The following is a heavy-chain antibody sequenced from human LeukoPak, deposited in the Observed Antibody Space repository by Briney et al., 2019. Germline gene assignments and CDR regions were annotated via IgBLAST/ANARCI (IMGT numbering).Heavy chain of an antibody. J-gene: IGHJ4*02. CDR2: IYTSGST. D-gene: IGHD4-17*01. CDR1: GGSISSGSYY. V-gene: IGHV4-61*02. CDR3: ARDGDSGDYAY. Sequence: SETLSLTCTVSGGSISSGSYYWCWIRQPAGKGLEWIGRIYTSGSTNYNPSLKSRVTISADTSKNQFSLKLTSVTAADTAVYYCARDGDSGDYAYWGQGTLVTVSS.